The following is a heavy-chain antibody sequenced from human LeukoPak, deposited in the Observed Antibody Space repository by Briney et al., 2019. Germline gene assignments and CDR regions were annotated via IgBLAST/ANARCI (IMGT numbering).Heavy chain of an antibody. CDR1: GFTFSNYA. D-gene: IGHD6-13*01. CDR2: IKSNGDTT. CDR3: ARVRIAAAAPYFDY. J-gene: IGHJ4*02. V-gene: IGHV3-64*01. Sequence: GGSLRLSCAASGFTFSNYAIHWVRQAPGKGLESVSAIKSNGDTTYYANSVKGRFTISRDNSKNTVYLQMGSLRAEDMAVYYCARVRIAAAAPYFDYWGQGTLVTVAS.